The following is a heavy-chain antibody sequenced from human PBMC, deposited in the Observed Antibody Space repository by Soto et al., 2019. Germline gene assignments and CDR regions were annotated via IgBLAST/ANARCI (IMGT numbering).Heavy chain of an antibody. CDR1: DFPFNTYA. Sequence: HLLQSGGGLIQPGGSLRLSCAASDFPFNTYAMSWVRQAPGKGLEWVSGITADGATTYYADSVKGRFTISRDNSRNTLYLLMSNLRAEDTAVYYCAKPFWSDYYEFDYWGQGTLVTVSS. CDR2: ITADGATT. D-gene: IGHD3-3*01. CDR3: AKPFWSDYYEFDY. V-gene: IGHV3-23*01. J-gene: IGHJ4*02.